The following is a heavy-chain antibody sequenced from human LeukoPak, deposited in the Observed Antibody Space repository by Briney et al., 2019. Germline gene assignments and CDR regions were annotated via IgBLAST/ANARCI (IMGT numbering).Heavy chain of an antibody. CDR1: GGSIDITNY. D-gene: IGHD2/OR15-2a*01. CDR2: ISHGGTT. J-gene: IGHJ4*02. V-gene: IGHV4-4*02. CDR3: TRENRPFCPFAH. Sequence: SETQSLTCGVSGGSIDITNYWSWVRQAPGKGLEWIGEISHGGTTNYNPSLRSRVAMSLDRANNQFSLSLTSVTAADTAVYYCTRENRPFCPFAHWGQGVLVTVSS.